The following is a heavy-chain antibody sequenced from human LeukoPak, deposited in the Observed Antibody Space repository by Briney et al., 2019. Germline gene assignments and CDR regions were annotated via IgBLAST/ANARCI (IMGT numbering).Heavy chain of an antibody. V-gene: IGHV3-23*01. J-gene: IGHJ4*02. CDR1: GFTFSSYA. Sequence: GGSLRLSCAASGFTFSSYAMSWVRQAPGKGLEWVSAISGSGGSTYYADSVKGRFTISKDNSKNTLYLQMESLRTEDTAVYYCARSPPYVVYSNFLFDWWGQGSLVTVSS. CDR2: ISGSGGST. D-gene: IGHD4-11*01. CDR3: ARSPPYVVYSNFLFDW.